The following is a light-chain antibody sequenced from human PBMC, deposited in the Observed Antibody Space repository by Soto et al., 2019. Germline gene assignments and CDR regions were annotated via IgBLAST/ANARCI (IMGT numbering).Light chain of an antibody. CDR2: GAS. V-gene: IGKV3-20*01. CDR1: QSVSSNY. CDR3: QQYGSSPYT. Sequence: EIVLTQSPGTLSLSPGERATLSCRASQSVSSNYLAWYQQKPGQAPRLLIYGASSRATGIPDRFSGSGSGTDFTLTLSRLEPEDFAVYYCQQYGSSPYTFGQGTKLEI. J-gene: IGKJ2*01.